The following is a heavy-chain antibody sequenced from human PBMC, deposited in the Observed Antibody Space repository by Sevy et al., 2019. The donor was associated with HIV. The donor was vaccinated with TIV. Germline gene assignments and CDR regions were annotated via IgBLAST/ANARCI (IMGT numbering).Heavy chain of an antibody. CDR2: IIPIFGTA. D-gene: IGHD3-22*01. Sequence: ASVKVSCKASGGTFGTYTISWLRQAPGQGLEWMGGIIPIFGTANYAQKFQGRVTITADESTSTAYMELSSLRSEDSAVYYCARGPDYYDSSGYYYQWGQGTLVTVSS. CDR1: GGTFGTYT. V-gene: IGHV1-69*13. J-gene: IGHJ4*02. CDR3: ARGPDYYDSSGYYYQ.